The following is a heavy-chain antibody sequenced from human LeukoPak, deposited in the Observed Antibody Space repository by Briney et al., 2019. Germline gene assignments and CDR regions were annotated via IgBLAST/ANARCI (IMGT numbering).Heavy chain of an antibody. CDR3: ARDNPAIDFWSDYYPHWYFDL. J-gene: IGHJ2*01. CDR2: IDARSGIT. V-gene: IGHV3-48*01. Sequence: GGSVRLSCAASGFTFTIFDLNWVRQAPGKGPEGVSYIDARSGITYYADSVQGRFTISRDDARESVFLQMDGLRVDDTAVYYCARDNPAIDFWSDYYPHWYFDLWGRGTLVTVSS. CDR1: GFTFTIFD. D-gene: IGHD3-3*01.